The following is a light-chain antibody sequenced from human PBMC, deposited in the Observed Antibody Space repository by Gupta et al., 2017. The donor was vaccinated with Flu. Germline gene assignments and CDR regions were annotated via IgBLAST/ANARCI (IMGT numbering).Light chain of an antibody. CDR1: RDLLHSNEYNY. J-gene: IGKJ3*01. Sequence: TSCRSIRDLLHSNEYNYLGCYWQKPGQPPQILLYFGSSRASGVPERFSGSGSGTDFTLKISRVEAEDVGVYYCMQALQIPATFGPGTKV. CDR3: MQALQIPAT. CDR2: FGS. V-gene: IGKV2-28*01.